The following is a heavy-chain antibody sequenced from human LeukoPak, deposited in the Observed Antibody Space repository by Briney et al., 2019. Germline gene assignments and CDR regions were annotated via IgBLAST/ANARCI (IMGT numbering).Heavy chain of an antibody. CDR3: ARDPEYSSSRAGPDY. J-gene: IGHJ4*02. CDR1: GGTFSTYA. V-gene: IGHV1-69*04. Sequence: ASVKVSCKASGGTFSTYAISWVRQAPGQRLEWLGRIIPIVNVPNYAQKFQGRVTITADKSTSTAYMELSSLRSEDTAVYYCARDPEYSSSRAGPDYWGQGTLVTVSS. D-gene: IGHD6-13*01. CDR2: IIPIVNVP.